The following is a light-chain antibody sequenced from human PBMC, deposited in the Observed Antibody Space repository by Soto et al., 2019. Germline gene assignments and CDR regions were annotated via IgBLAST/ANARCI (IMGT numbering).Light chain of an antibody. CDR3: QAYDSTLSAERDV. CDR2: TIN. V-gene: IGLV1-40*01. Sequence: QSVLTQPPSVSGAPGQRVTISCTGSNSNIGAGYGVHWYQQLPGTAPKLLIYTINNRPSGVPDRFSGSKSDTSASLTITGLQAEDEADYYCQAYDSTLSAERDVFGTGTKVTVL. CDR1: NSNIGAGYG. J-gene: IGLJ1*01.